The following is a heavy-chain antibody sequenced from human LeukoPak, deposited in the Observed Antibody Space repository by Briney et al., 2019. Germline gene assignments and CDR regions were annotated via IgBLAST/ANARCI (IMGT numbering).Heavy chain of an antibody. D-gene: IGHD3-10*01. V-gene: IGHV1-2*02. Sequence: ASVKVSCKASGYTFTDYYIHWVRQAPGQGLEWMGWLNPNTGGTNYAEKFHGRVTMTRDTSFSTAYMELNRLRSDDTAVYYCAKSITMVRRVRGYMDVWGKGTTVTISS. CDR3: AKSITMVRRVRGYMDV. CDR1: GYTFTDYY. J-gene: IGHJ6*03. CDR2: LNPNTGGT.